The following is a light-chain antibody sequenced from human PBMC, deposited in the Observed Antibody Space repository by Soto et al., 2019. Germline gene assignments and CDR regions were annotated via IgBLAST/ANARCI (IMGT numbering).Light chain of an antibody. CDR3: QQYGSSPWT. J-gene: IGKJ1*01. CDR2: GAS. Sequence: EVVLAQSPVTLSVSPGDGTALSCRASQTVSNNYLAWYQQKPGQAPRLLIYGASSRATGIPDRFSGSGSGTDFTLTISRLEPEDFAVYYCQQYGSSPWTFGQGTKVDIK. CDR1: QTVSNNY. V-gene: IGKV3-20*01.